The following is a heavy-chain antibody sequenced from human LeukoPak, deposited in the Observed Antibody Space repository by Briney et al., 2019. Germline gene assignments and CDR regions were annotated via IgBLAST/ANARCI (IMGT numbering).Heavy chain of an antibody. D-gene: IGHD1-26*01. Sequence: GGSLRLSCAASGFTFSSYAMSWVRQAPGKGLEWVSALSGSAGSTYYADSVTGRFTISRDNSKNTLYLQMNSLRAEDTAVYYCARDRSGSYRKRGDAFDMWGQGTMVTVSS. J-gene: IGHJ3*02. CDR3: ARDRSGSYRKRGDAFDM. CDR2: LSGSAGST. CDR1: GFTFSSYA. V-gene: IGHV3-23*01.